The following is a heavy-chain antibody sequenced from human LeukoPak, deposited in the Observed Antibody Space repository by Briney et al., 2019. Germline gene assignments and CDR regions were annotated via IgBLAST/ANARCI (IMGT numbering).Heavy chain of an antibody. CDR1: GGSFSGYY. CDR3: ARRGIGQSLDY. J-gene: IGHJ4*02. CDR2: INHSGST. D-gene: IGHD1-26*01. Sequence: SETLSLTCAVYGGSFSGYYWSWIRQPPGKGLEWIGEINHSGSTNYNPSLKSRVTISVDTSKNQFSLKLSSVTAADTAVYYCARRGIGQSLDYWGQGTLVTVSS. V-gene: IGHV4-34*01.